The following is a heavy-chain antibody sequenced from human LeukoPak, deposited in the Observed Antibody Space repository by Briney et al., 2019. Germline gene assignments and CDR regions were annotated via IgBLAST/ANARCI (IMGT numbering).Heavy chain of an antibody. J-gene: IGHJ6*03. CDR2: IGTTGSVI. CDR3: ARSASSYYYMDV. V-gene: IGHV3-11*04. CDR1: GFTFSDYY. Sequence: PGGSLRLSCAASGFTFSDYYMSWIRRAPGKGLEWLAYIGTTGSVIYYADSVKGRFTTSRDNAKNSLYLQISSLRAEDTAVYYCARSASSYYYMDVWGKGTTVIAS. D-gene: IGHD3-10*01.